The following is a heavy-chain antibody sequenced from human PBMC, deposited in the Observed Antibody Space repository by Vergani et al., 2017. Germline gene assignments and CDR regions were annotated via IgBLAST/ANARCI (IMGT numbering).Heavy chain of an antibody. CDR2: ISGSGGST. J-gene: IGHJ4*02. CDR1: GFTLSSHA. V-gene: IGHV3-23*04. D-gene: IGHD2-2*01. Sequence: VQLEESGGGVVQPGRSLRLSCAGSGFTLSSHAMHWVRQAPGKGLEWVSAISGSGGSTYYADSVKGRFTISRDNSKNTLYLQMNSLRAEDTAVYYCAKDCSSTSCSPGDYWGQGTLVTVSS. CDR3: AKDCSSTSCSPGDY.